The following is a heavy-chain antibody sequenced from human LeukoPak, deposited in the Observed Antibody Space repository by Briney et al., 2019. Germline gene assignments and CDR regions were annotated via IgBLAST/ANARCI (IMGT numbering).Heavy chain of an antibody. J-gene: IGHJ4*02. D-gene: IGHD4-11*01. Sequence: PSETLSLTCTVSGGSISSSSYYWGWIRQPPGKGLEWIGSIYYSGSTYYNPSLKSRVTISVDTSKNQFSLKLSSVTAADTAVYYCAGHGRRGTVTRFDYWGQGTLVTVSS. V-gene: IGHV4-39*01. CDR3: AGHGRRGTVTRFDY. CDR2: IYYSGST. CDR1: GGSISSSSYY.